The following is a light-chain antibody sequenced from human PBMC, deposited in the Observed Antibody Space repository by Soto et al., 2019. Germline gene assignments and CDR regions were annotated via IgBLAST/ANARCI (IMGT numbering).Light chain of an antibody. CDR3: MQGSHRPRT. Sequence: DVVMPPSPLSLPVTLGKPASISCRFSQSLVYSAGNTTLIGFQQWPGQSPRRLIYTVSTRGSGVPDRFSGSGSGTDFTLKISRVEAEDVGVYYCMQGSHRPRTFGQGTRLEIK. CDR1: QSLVYSAGNTT. CDR2: TVS. J-gene: IGKJ5*01. V-gene: IGKV2-30*01.